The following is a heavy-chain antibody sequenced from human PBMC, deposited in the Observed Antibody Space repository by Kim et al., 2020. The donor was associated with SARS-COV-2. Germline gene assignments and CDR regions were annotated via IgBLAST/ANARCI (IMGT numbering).Heavy chain of an antibody. CDR3: AGDYSNYKFRH. D-gene: IGHD4-4*01. Sequence: SETLSLTCTVSGASVSRDGYYWTWIRHHTEKGLEWIGNLYYSETTFYNPSLESRITISMDTSKNQFSLILSSVTAADTGVYYCAGDYSNYKFRHWGRGAL. J-gene: IGHJ4*02. V-gene: IGHV4-31*03. CDR2: LYYSETT. CDR1: GASVSRDGYY.